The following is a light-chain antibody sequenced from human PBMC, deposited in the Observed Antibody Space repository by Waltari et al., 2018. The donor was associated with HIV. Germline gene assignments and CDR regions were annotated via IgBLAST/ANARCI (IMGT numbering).Light chain of an antibody. CDR1: TGAVTSDHY. J-gene: IGLJ2*01. CDR3: LLSYGGARV. V-gene: IGLV7-46*01. Sequence: QAVVTQEPSLTVSPGGTVTLTCGPSTGAVTSDHYSYWFQQTPGQAPRTLIYDTSNKHSWTPARFSGSLLGGKAALTLSGAQPEDEAEYYCLLSYGGARVFGGGTKLTVL. CDR2: DTS.